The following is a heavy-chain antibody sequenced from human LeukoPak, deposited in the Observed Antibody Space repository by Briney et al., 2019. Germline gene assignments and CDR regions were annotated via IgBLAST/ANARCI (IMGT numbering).Heavy chain of an antibody. V-gene: IGHV3-66*01. Sequence: GGSLRLSCAASGFTVSSNYMSWVRQAPGKGLEWVSVIYSGGSTYYADSVKGRFTISRDNSKNTLYLQMNSLRAEDTAVYYCARDKNGDPQLSYYYGMDVWGQGTTVTVSS. D-gene: IGHD3-16*02. J-gene: IGHJ6*02. CDR2: IYSGGST. CDR3: ARDKNGDPQLSYYYGMDV. CDR1: GFTVSSNY.